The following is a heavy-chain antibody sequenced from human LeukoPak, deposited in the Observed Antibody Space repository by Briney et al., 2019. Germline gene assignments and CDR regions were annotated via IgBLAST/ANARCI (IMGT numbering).Heavy chain of an antibody. Sequence: AGGSLRLSCAASGFTFSSYAMSWVRQAPGKGLEWVSAISGSGGSTYYADSVKGRFTISRDNSKNTLYLQMNSLRAEDTAVYYCAKGALWFGELLVGTPTFDYWGQGTLVTVSS. J-gene: IGHJ4*02. D-gene: IGHD3-10*01. CDR3: AKGALWFGELLVGTPTFDY. V-gene: IGHV3-23*01. CDR1: GFTFSSYA. CDR2: ISGSGGST.